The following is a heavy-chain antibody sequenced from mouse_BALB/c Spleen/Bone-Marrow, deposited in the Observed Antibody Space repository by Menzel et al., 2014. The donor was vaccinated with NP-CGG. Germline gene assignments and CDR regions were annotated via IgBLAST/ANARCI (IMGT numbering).Heavy chain of an antibody. CDR1: GYSFTGYY. V-gene: IGHV1S34*01. Sequence: LVKTGASVKLSCKASGYSFTGYYMHWVKQSHGKSLEWIGYISCYNGATSYNQKFKGKATFTVDTSSSTAYMQFNSLTSEDSAVYYCVKGVYGNPFAYWGQGTLVTVCA. CDR3: VKGVYGNPFAY. CDR2: ISCYNGAT. J-gene: IGHJ3*01. D-gene: IGHD2-1*01.